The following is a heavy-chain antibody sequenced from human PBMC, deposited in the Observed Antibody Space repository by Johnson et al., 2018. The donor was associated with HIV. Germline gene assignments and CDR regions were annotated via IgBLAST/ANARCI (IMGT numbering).Heavy chain of an antibody. J-gene: IGHJ3*02. V-gene: IGHV3-30*04. Sequence: QVQLVESGGGVVQPGRSLRLSCAASGFTFSSYAMHWVRQAPGKGLAWVAVISYDGSKEYYVDSVKGRSTISRDNSKDTLYLQMNSLRAEDTAVYYCASCESDSSGRGAFDIWGQGTMVTVSS. CDR1: GFTFSSYA. CDR3: ASCESDSSGRGAFDI. D-gene: IGHD3-22*01. CDR2: ISYDGSKE.